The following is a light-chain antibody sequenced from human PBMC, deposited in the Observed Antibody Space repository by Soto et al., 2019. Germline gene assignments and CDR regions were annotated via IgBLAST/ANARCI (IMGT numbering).Light chain of an antibody. J-gene: IGKJ1*01. CDR2: DVS. V-gene: IGKV3-11*01. Sequence: EIVLTQSPGALPLSPGERGTLSCRASQSVKSSNLAWFQQKPGQAPRLLIYDVSKRATGIPARFSGSGSGTDFTLTISSLEPEDFAVYFCQQRYDWPWTFGLGTKVDIK. CDR3: QQRYDWPWT. CDR1: QSVKSSN.